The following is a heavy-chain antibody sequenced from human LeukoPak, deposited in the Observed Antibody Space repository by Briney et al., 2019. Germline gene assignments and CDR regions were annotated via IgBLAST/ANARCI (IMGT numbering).Heavy chain of an antibody. Sequence: GGSLRLSCAASGFTFSSYAMSWVRQAPGKGLEWVSAISGSGGSTYYADSVKGRFTISRDNSKNTLYLQMNSLGAEDTAVYYCAILRTYYYDSSGYYYGGFDYWGQGTLVNVSS. CDR2: ISGSGGST. CDR1: GFTFSSYA. D-gene: IGHD3-22*01. J-gene: IGHJ4*02. V-gene: IGHV3-23*01. CDR3: AILRTYYYDSSGYYYGGFDY.